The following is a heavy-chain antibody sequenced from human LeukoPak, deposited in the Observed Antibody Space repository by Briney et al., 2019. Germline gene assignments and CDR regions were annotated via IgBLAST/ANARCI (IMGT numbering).Heavy chain of an antibody. CDR1: GFTVSSNY. Sequence: HPGGSLRLSCAASGFTVSSNYMSWVRQAPGKGLEWVSVIYSGGSTYYADSVKGRFTISRDNSKNTLYLQMNSLRAEDTAVYYCARAAAIKGWFDPWGQGTLVTVSS. V-gene: IGHV3-66*01. D-gene: IGHD2-2*01. J-gene: IGHJ5*02. CDR2: IYSGGST. CDR3: ARAAAIKGWFDP.